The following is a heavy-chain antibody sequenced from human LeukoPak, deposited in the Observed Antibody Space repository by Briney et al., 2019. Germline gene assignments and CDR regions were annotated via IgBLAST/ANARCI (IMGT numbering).Heavy chain of an antibody. CDR2: INHSGST. J-gene: IGHJ4*02. V-gene: IGHV4-38-2*02. CDR1: GYSISSGYY. D-gene: IGHD2-2*02. CDR3: ARGSTSCYKY. Sequence: SSETLSLTCTVSGYSISSGYYWGWIRQPPGKGLEWIGEINHSGSTNYNPSLKSRVTISVDTSKNQFSLKLSSVTAADTAVYYCARGSTSCYKYWGQGTLVTVSS.